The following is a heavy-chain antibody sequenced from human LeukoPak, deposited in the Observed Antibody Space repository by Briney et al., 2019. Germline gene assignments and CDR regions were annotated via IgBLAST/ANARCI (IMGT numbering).Heavy chain of an antibody. CDR3: AKDRHDSSGRRIQNWFDP. J-gene: IGHJ5*02. D-gene: IGHD3-22*01. CDR1: GFTFSSYW. V-gene: IGHV3-7*01. Sequence: GGSLRLSCAASGFTFSSYWMSWVRQAPGKGLEWVANIKQDGSEKYYVDSVKGRFTISRDNSKNTLYLQMNSLRAEDTAVYYCAKDRHDSSGRRIQNWFDPWGQGTLVTVSS. CDR2: IKQDGSEK.